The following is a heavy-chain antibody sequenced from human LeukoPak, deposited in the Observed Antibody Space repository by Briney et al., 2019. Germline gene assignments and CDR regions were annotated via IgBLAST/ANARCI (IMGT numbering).Heavy chain of an antibody. CDR3: VRRHDY. CDR2: IYASGGA. CDR1: GFDVNDNF. Sequence: GGSLRLSCVASGFDVNDNFMIWVRQAPGQGLEWISIIYASGGAYHAESVKGRFSAFRDTSKNTTFLQMNNLRAGDTAMYYCVRRHDYWGQGTLVTVSS. V-gene: IGHV3-53*01. J-gene: IGHJ4*02.